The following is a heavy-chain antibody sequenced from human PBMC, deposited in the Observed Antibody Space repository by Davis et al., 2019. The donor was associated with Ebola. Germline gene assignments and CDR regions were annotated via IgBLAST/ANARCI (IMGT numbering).Heavy chain of an antibody. D-gene: IGHD1-20*01. CDR2: IKSKTDGGTT. CDR1: GFTFSSYS. Sequence: GESLKISCAASGFTFSSYSMNWVRQAPGKGLEWVGRIKSKTDGGTTDYAAPVKGRFTISRDDSKNTAYLQMNSLKTEDTAVYYCTITTTALDYWGQGTLVTVSS. CDR3: TITTTALDY. J-gene: IGHJ4*02. V-gene: IGHV3-15*01.